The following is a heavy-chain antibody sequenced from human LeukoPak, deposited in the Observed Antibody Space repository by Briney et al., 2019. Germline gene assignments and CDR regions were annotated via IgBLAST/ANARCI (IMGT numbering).Heavy chain of an antibody. V-gene: IGHV1-46*01. CDR1: GYTFTSYY. CDR2: INPSGGST. Sequence: GASVKVSCKASGYTFTSYYMHWVRQAPGQGLEWMGIINPSGGSTSYAQKFQGRVTMTRDTSTSTVYMELSSLRSEDTAVYYCARATPPAVVVAARYYFDYWGQGTLVIVSS. D-gene: IGHD2-15*01. CDR3: ARATPPAVVVAARYYFDY. J-gene: IGHJ4*02.